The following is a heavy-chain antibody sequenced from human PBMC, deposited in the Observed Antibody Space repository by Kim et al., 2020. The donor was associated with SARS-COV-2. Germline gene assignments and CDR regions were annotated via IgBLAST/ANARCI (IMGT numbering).Heavy chain of an antibody. CDR2: IYYSGST. D-gene: IGHD3-9*01. CDR1: GGSISSYY. J-gene: IGHJ6*02. Sequence: SETLSLTCTVSGGSISSYYWSWIRQPPGKGLEWIGYIYYSGSTNYNPSLKSRVTISVDTSKNQFSLKLSSVTAADTAVYYCARDGYYDILTGRDYYYYGMDVWGQGTTVTVSS. CDR3: ARDGYYDILTGRDYYYYGMDV. V-gene: IGHV4-59*01.